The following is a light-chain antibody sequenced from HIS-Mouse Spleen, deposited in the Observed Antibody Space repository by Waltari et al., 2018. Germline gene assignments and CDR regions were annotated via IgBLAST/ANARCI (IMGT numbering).Light chain of an antibody. J-gene: IGLJ3*02. CDR1: SSDVGRYNL. CDR3: CSYAGSSTYWV. CDR2: EGS. V-gene: IGLV2-23*01. Sequence: QSALTQPASVSGSPGQSIPISCTGTSSDVGRYNLVSWYQQHPGKAPKLMIYEGSKPPSGVSNRFSGSKSGNTASLTISGLQAEDEADYYCCSYAGSSTYWVFGGGTKLTVL.